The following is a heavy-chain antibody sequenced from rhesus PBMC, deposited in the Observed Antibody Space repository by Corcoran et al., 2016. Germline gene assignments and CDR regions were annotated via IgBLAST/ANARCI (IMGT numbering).Heavy chain of an antibody. CDR2: ISCRSGST. J-gene: IGHJ4*01. CDR1: GYSISSGYY. CDR3: ARLGGTKFDY. D-gene: IGHD1-1-1*01. V-gene: IGHV4-99*01. Sequence: QVQLQESGPGLVKPSETLSLTCAVSGYSISSGYYWGWIRQPPGKGLEYIWYISCRSGSTYYNPSLKSRVTISKDTSKNQFSLNLSSVTAADTAVYYCARLGGTKFDYWGQGVLVTVSS.